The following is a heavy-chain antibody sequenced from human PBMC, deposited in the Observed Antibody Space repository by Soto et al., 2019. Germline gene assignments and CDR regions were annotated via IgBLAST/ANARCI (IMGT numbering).Heavy chain of an antibody. CDR2: FDPEDGET. V-gene: IGHV1-24*01. Sequence: ASVKVSCKVSGYTLTELSMHWVRQAPGKGLEWMGGFDPEDGETIYAQKFQGRVTMTEDTSTDTAYMELSSLRSEDTAVYYCATFLISSSDLYYFDYWGQGTLVTVSS. CDR3: ATFLISSSDLYYFDY. J-gene: IGHJ4*02. D-gene: IGHD6-6*01. CDR1: GYTLTELS.